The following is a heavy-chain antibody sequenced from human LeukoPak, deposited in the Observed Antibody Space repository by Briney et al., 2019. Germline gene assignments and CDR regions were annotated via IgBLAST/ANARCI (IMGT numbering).Heavy chain of an antibody. CDR3: AREVHPGAYYSDY. V-gene: IGHV4-38-2*02. CDR2: IYHSGNT. J-gene: IGHJ4*02. CDR1: GYSISSGYY. Sequence: SETLSLTCTVSGYSISSGYYWGWIRQPPGKGLEWIGSIYHSGNTYNNPPLKSRVTILVDTSKNQFSLKLSSVTAADTAVYYCAREVHPGAYYSDYWGQGTLVTVSS. D-gene: IGHD1-26*01.